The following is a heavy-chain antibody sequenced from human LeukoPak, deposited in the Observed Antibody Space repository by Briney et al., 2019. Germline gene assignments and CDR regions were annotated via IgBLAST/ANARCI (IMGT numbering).Heavy chain of an antibody. CDR3: AKAAGSFYDFWSGYYTYNYFDY. Sequence: GGSLRLSCAASGFTFSSCAMSWVRQTPGKGLEWVSAISGSGGSTYYADSVKGRFTISRDNSKNTLYLQMNSLRAEDTAVYYCAKAAGSFYDFWSGYYTYNYFDYWGQGTLVTVSS. CDR2: ISGSGGST. J-gene: IGHJ4*02. V-gene: IGHV3-23*01. CDR1: GFTFSSCA. D-gene: IGHD3-3*01.